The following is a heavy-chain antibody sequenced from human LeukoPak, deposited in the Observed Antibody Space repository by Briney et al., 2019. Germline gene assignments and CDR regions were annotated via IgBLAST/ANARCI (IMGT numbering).Heavy chain of an antibody. CDR2: IIPIFGTA. V-gene: IGHV1-69*05. CDR1: GGTFSRYA. CDR3: AREIDAVETTDAFDI. J-gene: IGHJ3*02. Sequence: GSSVKVSCKASGGTFSRYAISWVRQAPGQGLEWMGGIIPIFGTANYAQKFQGRVTITTDESTSTAYMELSSLRSEDTAVYYCAREIDAVETTDAFDIWGQGTMVTVSS. D-gene: IGHD1-1*01.